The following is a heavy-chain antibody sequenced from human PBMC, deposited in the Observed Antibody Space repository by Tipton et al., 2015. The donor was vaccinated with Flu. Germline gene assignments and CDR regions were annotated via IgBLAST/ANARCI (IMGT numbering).Heavy chain of an antibody. CDR1: GFTLSNYG. Sequence: SLRLSCVGSGFTLSNYGVTWVRQAPGKGLEWVSAISVSGSSTYYADSVKGRFTISRDNSQRTLDLQMNSPRTEDTAVYYCARDLSSSPGNYYGMDVWGQGTTVTVSS. D-gene: IGHD1-26*01. CDR2: ISVSGSST. V-gene: IGHV3-23*01. CDR3: ARDLSSSPGNYYGMDV. J-gene: IGHJ6*02.